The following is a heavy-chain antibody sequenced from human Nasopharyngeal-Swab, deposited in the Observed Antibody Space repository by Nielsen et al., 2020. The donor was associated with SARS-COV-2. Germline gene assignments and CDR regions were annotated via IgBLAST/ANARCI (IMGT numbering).Heavy chain of an antibody. CDR2: ISISGATT. J-gene: IGHJ4*02. Sequence: GESLKISRSVSGFTFSNSALCWVRQAPGKGLEWVSAISISGATTFYADSVRGRFTISRDNDRNTVYPQMSSLTVEETAIYYCAKEEVPNDYWGQGTLVTVSS. CDR3: AKEEVPNDY. V-gene: IGHV3-23*01. CDR1: GFTFSNSA. D-gene: IGHD4/OR15-4a*01.